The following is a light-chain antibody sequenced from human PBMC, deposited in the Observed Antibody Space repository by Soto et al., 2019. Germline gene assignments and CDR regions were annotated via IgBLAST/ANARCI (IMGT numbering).Light chain of an antibody. V-gene: IGKV3-20*01. CDR3: QQYGGSPYT. CDR2: GVS. CDR1: QSVRNN. Sequence: ELVMTQSPDTLSVSPGERATLLCRASQSVRNNLAWYQQKPGQAPRLLIYGVSTRATGVPARFSGSGSGTDFTLTISRLEPEDFAVYYCQQYGGSPYTFGQGTTVEIK. J-gene: IGKJ2*01.